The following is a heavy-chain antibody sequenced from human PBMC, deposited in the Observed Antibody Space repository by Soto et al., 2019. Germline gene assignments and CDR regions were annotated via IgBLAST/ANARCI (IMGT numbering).Heavy chain of an antibody. Sequence: QVHLVQSGAEVKKPGSSVKVSCKAAGGTFSTYTLIWVRQAPGQGLEWMGRIIPMLTVTNSAQKFQGRVTLTADKSTNTAFMELTCLRSDDTAVYYCSIGSWSAETFDVWGQGTMVTVSS. CDR2: IIPMLTVT. CDR3: SIGSWSAETFDV. CDR1: GGTFSTYT. D-gene: IGHD2-2*01. J-gene: IGHJ3*01. V-gene: IGHV1-69*02.